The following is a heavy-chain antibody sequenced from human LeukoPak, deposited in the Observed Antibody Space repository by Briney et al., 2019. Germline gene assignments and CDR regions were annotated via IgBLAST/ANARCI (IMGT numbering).Heavy chain of an antibody. CDR3: ARVNEYYDILTGYYGMDV. J-gene: IGHJ6*02. CDR2: IIPIFGTA. D-gene: IGHD3-9*01. CDR1: GGTFISYA. Sequence: ASVKVSCKASGGTFISYAISWVRQAPGQGLEWMGGIIPIFGTANYAQKFQGRVTITADESTSTAYMELSSLRSEDTAVYYSARVNEYYDILTGYYGMDVWGQGTTVTVSS. V-gene: IGHV1-69*13.